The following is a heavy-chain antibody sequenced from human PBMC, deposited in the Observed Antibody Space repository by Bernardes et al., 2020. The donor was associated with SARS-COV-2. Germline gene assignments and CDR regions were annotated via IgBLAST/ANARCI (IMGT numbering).Heavy chain of an antibody. CDR2: ISSSSGYI. D-gene: IGHD3-22*01. J-gene: IGHJ1*01. Sequence: SLIRSCAASGFTFSTYSMNWVRQVPGQGLEWVSSISSSSGYIDYADSVKGRFTISRDNAKNSLYLQMNSLRAEDTAVYYCARERYYDSRSYYDAWEYFQHWGQGTLVTVSS. CDR1: GFTFSTYS. V-gene: IGHV3-21*01. CDR3: ARERYYDSRSYYDAWEYFQH.